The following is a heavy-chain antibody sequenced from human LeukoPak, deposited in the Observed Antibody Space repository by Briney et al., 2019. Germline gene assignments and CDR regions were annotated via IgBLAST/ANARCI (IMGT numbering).Heavy chain of an antibody. CDR1: GFTFSSYW. CDR3: ATSRTFDY. Sequence: PGGSLRPSCAASGFTFSSYWMHWVRQSPGKGLVWVSGINSDGSSTSYADSVKGRFTISRDNAKNTVYLQMNSLRAEDTAVYHCATSRTFDYWGQGTLVTVSS. V-gene: IGHV3-74*01. J-gene: IGHJ4*02. CDR2: INSDGSST.